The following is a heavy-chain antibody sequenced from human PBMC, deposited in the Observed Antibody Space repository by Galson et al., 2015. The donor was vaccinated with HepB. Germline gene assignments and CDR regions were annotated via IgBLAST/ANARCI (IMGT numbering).Heavy chain of an antibody. J-gene: IGHJ3*02. CDR3: ARLKAGDTSGRGAFDI. CDR2: IDREDDK. D-gene: IGHD3-22*01. Sequence: PALVKPTQTLTLTCTFSGFSLSTSAMCVSWIRQPPGKALEWLALIDREDDKYYSSSLKTRLTISKDTSKDQVVLTMTNMDPVDTATYYCARLKAGDTSGRGAFDIWGQGTMVTVSS. V-gene: IGHV2-70*01. CDR1: GFSLSTSAMC.